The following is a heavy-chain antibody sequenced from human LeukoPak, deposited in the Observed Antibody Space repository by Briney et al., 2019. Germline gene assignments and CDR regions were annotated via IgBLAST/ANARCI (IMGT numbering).Heavy chain of an antibody. J-gene: IGHJ3*02. Sequence: SETLSLTCTVSGGSISSSSYYWGWIRQPPGKGLEWIGYIYYSGSTNYNPSLKSRVTISVDTSKNQFSLKLSSVTAADTAVYYCACLTTADAFDIWGQGTMVTVSS. CDR3: ACLTTADAFDI. CDR2: IYYSGST. V-gene: IGHV4-61*05. CDR1: GGSISSSSYY. D-gene: IGHD3-22*01.